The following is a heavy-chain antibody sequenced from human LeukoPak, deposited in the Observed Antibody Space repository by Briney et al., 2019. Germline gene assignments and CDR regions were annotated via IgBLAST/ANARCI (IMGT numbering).Heavy chain of an antibody. CDR2: ISWDGGST. CDR1: GFTFGNSW. D-gene: IGHD6-13*01. J-gene: IGHJ6*03. Sequence: GGSLRLSCAASGFTFGNSWVHWVRQAPGKGLEWVSLISWDGGSTYYADSVKGRFTISRDNSKNSLYLQMYSLRAEDTALYYCAKEDSEQLEDYHYYYMDVWGKGTTVTVSS. V-gene: IGHV3-43D*03. CDR3: AKEDSEQLEDYHYYYMDV.